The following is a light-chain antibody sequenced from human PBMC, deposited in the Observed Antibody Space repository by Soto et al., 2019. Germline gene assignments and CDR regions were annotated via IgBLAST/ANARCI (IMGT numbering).Light chain of an antibody. V-gene: IGLV2-14*03. Sequence: HSARTQPASVSGSPGQSLTISGTGTSIDIASYNYVYSEQQHQGNAAKPIIYDVSYRPSGISNRFSGSKSGNTASLTISGLQAEDEADYYCSSYTTSTNYVFGTGTKVTVL. J-gene: IGLJ1*01. CDR2: DVS. CDR1: SIDIASYNY. CDR3: SSYTTSTNYV.